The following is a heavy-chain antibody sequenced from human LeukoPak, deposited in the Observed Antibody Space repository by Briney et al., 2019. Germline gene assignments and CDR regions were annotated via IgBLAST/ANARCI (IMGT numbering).Heavy chain of an antibody. V-gene: IGHV1-2*02. CDR2: INPNSGGT. CDR3: ARDQKELEPCDFDY. CDR1: GYTFTGYY. Sequence: ASVKVSCKASGYTFTGYYMHWVRQAPGQGLEWMGWINPNSGGTNYAQKFQGRVTMTRDTSISTAYMELSRLRSDDTAVYYCARDQKELEPCDFDYWGQGTLVTVSS. J-gene: IGHJ4*02. D-gene: IGHD1-1*01.